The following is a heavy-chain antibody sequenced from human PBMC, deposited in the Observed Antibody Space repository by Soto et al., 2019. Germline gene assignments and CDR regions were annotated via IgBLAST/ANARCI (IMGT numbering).Heavy chain of an antibody. D-gene: IGHD6-13*01. Sequence: ASVKVSCKASGYTFTGYYMHWVRQAPGQGLEWMGWINPNSGGTNYAQKFQGWVTMTRDTSISTAYMELSRLRSDDTAVYYCARAAAAGTNYYYYMDVWGKGTTVTVSS. CDR3: ARAAAAGTNYYYYMDV. CDR1: GYTFTGYY. CDR2: INPNSGGT. J-gene: IGHJ6*03. V-gene: IGHV1-2*04.